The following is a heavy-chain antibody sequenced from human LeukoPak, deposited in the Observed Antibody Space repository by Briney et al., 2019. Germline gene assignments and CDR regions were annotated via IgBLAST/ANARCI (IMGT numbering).Heavy chain of an antibody. Sequence: GGSLRLSCAASRFTFSSYWMSWVRQAPGKGREWVANIKQDGSEIHYVDSVRGPFTISRDNAKNSLYLQMNSLRVEDTAVYYCARVTQGIFDYWGQGTLVTVSS. CDR1: RFTFSSYW. J-gene: IGHJ4*02. CDR2: IKQDGSEI. CDR3: ARVTQGIFDY. D-gene: IGHD2/OR15-2a*01. V-gene: IGHV3-7*02.